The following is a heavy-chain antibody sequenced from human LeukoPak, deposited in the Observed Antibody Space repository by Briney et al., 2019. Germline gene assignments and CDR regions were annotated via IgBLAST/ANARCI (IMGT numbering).Heavy chain of an antibody. CDR3: AREVLVYTAMVGFDP. V-gene: IGHV3-33*01. CDR2: IWYDGSNK. CDR1: GFTFSDYG. Sequence: PGRSLRLSCAASGFTFSDYGMHWVRQAPRKGPEWVAVIWYDGSNKYYADSVKGRFTISRDNSKNTLYMQMNSLRGEATAVYYCAREVLVYTAMVGFDPWGQGTLVTVSS. J-gene: IGHJ5*02. D-gene: IGHD5-18*01.